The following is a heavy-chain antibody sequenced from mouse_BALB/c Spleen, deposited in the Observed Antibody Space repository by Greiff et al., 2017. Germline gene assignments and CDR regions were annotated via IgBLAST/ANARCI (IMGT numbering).Heavy chain of an antibody. CDR1: GFSLTGYG. J-gene: IGHJ4*01. CDR2: IWGDGST. V-gene: IGHV2-6-7*01. D-gene: IGHD3-2*01. Sequence: QVQLQQSGPGLVAPSQSLSITCTVSGFSLTGYGVIWVRQPPGKGLEWLGMIWGDGSTDYNSALKSRLSISKDNSKSQVFLKMNSLQTDDTARYYWARDLRTARATSYYAMDYWGQGTSVTVSS. CDR3: ARDLRTARATSYYAMDY.